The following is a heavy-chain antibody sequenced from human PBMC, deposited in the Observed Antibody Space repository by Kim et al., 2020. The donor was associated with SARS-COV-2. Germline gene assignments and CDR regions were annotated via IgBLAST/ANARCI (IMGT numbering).Heavy chain of an antibody. CDR3: ARDRSATVTFSDAFDI. V-gene: IGHV4-30-2*05. D-gene: IGHD4-17*01. Sequence: PSLQSRVTISVDTAKNQFSLKLSAVTAADTAVYYCARDRSATVTFSDAFDIWGQGTMVTVSS. J-gene: IGHJ3*02.